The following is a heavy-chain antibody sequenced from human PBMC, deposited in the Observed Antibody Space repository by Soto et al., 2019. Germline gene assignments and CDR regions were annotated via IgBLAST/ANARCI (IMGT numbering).Heavy chain of an antibody. CDR1: GYRFTNTW. D-gene: IGHD4-17*01. Sequence: DVQLVQSGAEVKKSGESLKISCKSSGYRFTNTWIGWVRQMPGKGLEWMGAMFPGDSDSKYSPSFEGHVTITADKSITTAYLQWSSLKASDTAVYYCATTVTTLGLDSWGQGTLVIVSS. J-gene: IGHJ4*02. V-gene: IGHV5-51*01. CDR2: MFPGDSDS. CDR3: ATTVTTLGLDS.